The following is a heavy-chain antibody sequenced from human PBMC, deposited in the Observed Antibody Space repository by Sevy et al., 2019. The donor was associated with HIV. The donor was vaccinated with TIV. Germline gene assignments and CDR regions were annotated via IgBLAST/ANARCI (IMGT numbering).Heavy chain of an antibody. V-gene: IGHV3-23*01. D-gene: IGHD3-22*01. Sequence: GGSLRLSCAASGSTFISYVMTWVRQAPGKELEWVSTIRASGGSTYYADSVKGRFIISRDNSKNTVDLQMNSLRAGDTAVYYCAKEDSGGYLYWGQGTLVTVSS. CDR3: AKEDSGGYLY. J-gene: IGHJ4*02. CDR1: GSTFISYV. CDR2: IRASGGST.